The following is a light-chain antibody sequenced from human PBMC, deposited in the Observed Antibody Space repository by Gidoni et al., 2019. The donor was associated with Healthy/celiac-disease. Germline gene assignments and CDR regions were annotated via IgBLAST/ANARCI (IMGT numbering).Light chain of an antibody. Sequence: EIVLTQSPATLSLSPGERATLSCSASQRVSSYLAWYQQKPGQAPRLLIYDASNRATGIPARFSGSGSGTDFTLTISSLEPEDFAVYYCQQPVETFGQGTKVEIK. CDR2: DAS. CDR1: QRVSSY. J-gene: IGKJ1*01. CDR3: QQPVET. V-gene: IGKV3-11*01.